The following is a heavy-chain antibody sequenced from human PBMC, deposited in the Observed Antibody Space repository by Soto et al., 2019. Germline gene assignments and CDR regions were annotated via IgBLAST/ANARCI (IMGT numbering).Heavy chain of an antibody. J-gene: IGHJ4*02. CDR2: IYYSGHT. CDR3: ARCVGAAAYFDY. V-gene: IGHV4-31*11. D-gene: IGHD6-13*01. CDR1: GASISSGGYY. Sequence: QVQLQESGPGLVKPSQTLSLTCAVSGASISSGGYYWAWIRQHPGKGLEWIGYIYYSGHTYYNPCLKSRLTISVDTSKNQFSLNLTSVTAADTAVYYCARCVGAAAYFDYWGQGTLVTVSS.